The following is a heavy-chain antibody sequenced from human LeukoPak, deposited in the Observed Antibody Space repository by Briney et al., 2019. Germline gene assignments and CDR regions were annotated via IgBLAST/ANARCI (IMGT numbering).Heavy chain of an antibody. CDR3: ARDPHIAAAGTIFDY. D-gene: IGHD6-13*01. J-gene: IGHJ4*02. V-gene: IGHV3-48*02. CDR1: GFTFSSCS. Sequence: PGGSLRLFCVVSGFTFSSCSMNWVRQAPGKGLEWGSYISSRSTTRYYADSVKGRFTISRDNAKNSLYLQMNSLRDEDSAVYYCARDPHIAAAGTIFDYWGQGTLVTVSS. CDR2: ISSRSTTR.